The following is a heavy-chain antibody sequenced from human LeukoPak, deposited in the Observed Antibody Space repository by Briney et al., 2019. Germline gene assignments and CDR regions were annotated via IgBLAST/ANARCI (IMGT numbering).Heavy chain of an antibody. CDR3: ARDLGRSSRSAYYYMDV. Sequence: GGSLRLSCTGSGFTFSDFYMSWIRQAPGKGLEWVSYISGSGTTIYYADSVKGRFTVSRDNANDSLYLQMHGLRVEDTAMYFCARDLGRSSRSAYYYMDVWGKGTTVTVSS. J-gene: IGHJ6*03. CDR1: GFTFSDFY. D-gene: IGHD3-3*01. V-gene: IGHV3-11*01. CDR2: ISGSGTTI.